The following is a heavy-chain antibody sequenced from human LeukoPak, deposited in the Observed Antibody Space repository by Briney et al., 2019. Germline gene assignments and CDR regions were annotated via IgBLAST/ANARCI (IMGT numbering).Heavy chain of an antibody. V-gene: IGHV3-20*04. D-gene: IGHD6-19*01. CDR1: GFTFYDYG. CDR3: AKRIYGWYQIDY. Sequence: GGSLRLSCAASGFTFYDYGMSWVRQAPGKGLEWVSGSNWNGGSTGYADSVKGRFTISRDNAKKSLYLQMNSLRAEDTALYYCAKRIYGWYQIDYWGQGTLVTVSS. J-gene: IGHJ4*02. CDR2: SNWNGGST.